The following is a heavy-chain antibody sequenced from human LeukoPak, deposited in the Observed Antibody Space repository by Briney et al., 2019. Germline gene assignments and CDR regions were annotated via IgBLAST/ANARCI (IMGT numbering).Heavy chain of an antibody. V-gene: IGHV4-38-2*01. D-gene: IGHD4-17*01. Sequence: SETLSLTCAVSGYSISSGYYWGWIRQPPGTGLGWIGSIYHSGSTYYNPSLKSRVTISVDTSKNQFSLKLSSVTAADTAAYYCARLATVTTFSYWGQGTLVTVSS. CDR1: GYSISSGYY. J-gene: IGHJ4*02. CDR3: ARLATVTTFSY. CDR2: IYHSGST.